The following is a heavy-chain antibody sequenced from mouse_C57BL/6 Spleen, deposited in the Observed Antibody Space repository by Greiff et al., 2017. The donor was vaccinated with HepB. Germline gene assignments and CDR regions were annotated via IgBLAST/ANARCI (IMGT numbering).Heavy chain of an antibody. CDR2: IYPRSGNT. J-gene: IGHJ1*03. V-gene: IGHV1-81*01. CDR3: ARGVTTVVPNWYFDV. Sequence: VQLQESGAELARPGASVKLSCKASGYTFTSYGISWVKQRTGQGLEWIGEIYPRSGNTYYNEKFKGKATLTADKSSSTAYMELRSLTSEDSAVYVWARGVTTVVPNWYFDVWGTGTTVTVSS. D-gene: IGHD1-1*01. CDR1: GYTFTSYG.